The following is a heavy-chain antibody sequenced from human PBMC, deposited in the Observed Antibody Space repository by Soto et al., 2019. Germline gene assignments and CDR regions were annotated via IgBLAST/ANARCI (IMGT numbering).Heavy chain of an antibody. Sequence: EVQLVESGGGLVHPGGSLRLSCAASGFTFSSYSMNWVRQAPGKGLEWVSYISSGSSTIYYADSVKGRFPISRDNAKKSLYLQMNSLRVEDTAIYYCARDRGGWDFDYWGQGTLVTVSS. J-gene: IGHJ4*02. CDR1: GFTFSSYS. V-gene: IGHV3-48*01. D-gene: IGHD3-16*01. CDR2: ISSGSSTI. CDR3: ARDRGGWDFDY.